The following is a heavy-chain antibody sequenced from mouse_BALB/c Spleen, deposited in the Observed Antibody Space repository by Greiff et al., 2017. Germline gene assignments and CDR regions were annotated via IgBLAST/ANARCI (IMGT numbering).Heavy chain of an antibody. Sequence: EVQGVESGGGLVKPGGSLKLSCAASGFTFSSYAMSWVRQTPEKRLEWVASISSGGSTYYPDSVKGRFTISRDNARNILYLQMSSLRSEDTAMYYCARVPYGNYVGYAMDYWGQGTSVTVSS. CDR3: ARVPYGNYVGYAMDY. CDR1: GFTFSSYA. D-gene: IGHD2-1*01. CDR2: ISSGGST. V-gene: IGHV5-6-5*01. J-gene: IGHJ4*01.